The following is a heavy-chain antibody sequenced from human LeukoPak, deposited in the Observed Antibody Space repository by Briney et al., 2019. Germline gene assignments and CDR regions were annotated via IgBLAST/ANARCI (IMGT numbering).Heavy chain of an antibody. CDR2: IYNGGGST. D-gene: IGHD4-23*01. CDR1: GFTVSSNY. Sequence: GGSLRLSCAASGFTVSSNYMSWVRQAPGKGLEWVSVIYNGGGSTYYADSVKGRFTISRDNSKNTLYLQMNSLRAEDTAVYYCARDYYGGNSEVISWHFDLWGRGTLVTVSS. J-gene: IGHJ2*01. CDR3: ARDYYGGNSEVISWHFDL. V-gene: IGHV3-66*01.